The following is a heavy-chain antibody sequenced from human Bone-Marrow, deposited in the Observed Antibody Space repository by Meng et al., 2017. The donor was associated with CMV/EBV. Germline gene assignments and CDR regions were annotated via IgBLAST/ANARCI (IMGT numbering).Heavy chain of an antibody. V-gene: IGHV1-8*01. J-gene: IGHJ5*02. Sequence: ASVKVSCKASGYTFTSYDINWVRQATGQGLEWMGWMNPNSGNTGYAQKFQGRVTMTRNTSISTAYMELSSLRSEDTAVYYRATLEAISAAPRGGWFDPWGQGTLVTVSS. CDR1: GYTFTSYD. D-gene: IGHD2-2*01. CDR3: ATLEAISAAPRGGWFDP. CDR2: MNPNSGNT.